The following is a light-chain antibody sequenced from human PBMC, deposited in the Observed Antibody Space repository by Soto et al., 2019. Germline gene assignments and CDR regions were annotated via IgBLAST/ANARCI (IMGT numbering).Light chain of an antibody. CDR1: QSISRW. CDR3: KQYNTYSSWT. J-gene: IGKJ1*01. V-gene: IGKV1-5*01. CDR2: DAS. Sequence: DIQMTQSPSTLSVSVGDRVTITCRASQSISRWLGWYQQKPGKAPKLLIYDASTLESGVPSRFSGSGSGTEFTLTISSLQADDFATYYCKQYNTYSSWTFGQGTKVEI.